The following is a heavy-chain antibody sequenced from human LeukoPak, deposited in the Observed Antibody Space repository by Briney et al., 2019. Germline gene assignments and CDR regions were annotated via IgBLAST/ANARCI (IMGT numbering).Heavy chain of an antibody. CDR3: ARGEGGWYPHDAFDI. CDR1: GGSFSGYY. D-gene: IGHD6-19*01. CDR2: INHSGST. J-gene: IGHJ3*02. V-gene: IGHV4-34*01. Sequence: SETLSLTCAVYGGSFSGYYWSWIRQPPGKGLEWIGEINHSGSTNYNPSLKSRVTISVDTSKNQFSLKLSSVTAADRAVYYCARGEGGWYPHDAFDIWGRGTMVTVSS.